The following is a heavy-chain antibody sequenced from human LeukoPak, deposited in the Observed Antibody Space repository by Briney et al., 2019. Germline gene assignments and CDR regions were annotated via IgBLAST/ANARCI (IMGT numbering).Heavy chain of an antibody. CDR2: IYGGGTT. D-gene: IGHD3-22*01. J-gene: IGHJ5*01. Sequence: PGGSLRLSCAASGFTVSSNYMSWVRQAPGKGLEWVSVIYGGGTTYYADSVKGRFTISRDNSKNTLYLQMNSLRAEDTAVYHCAKDDSYIRFYSWGQGTLVTVSS. CDR3: AKDDSYIRFYS. V-gene: IGHV3-53*01. CDR1: GFTVSSNY.